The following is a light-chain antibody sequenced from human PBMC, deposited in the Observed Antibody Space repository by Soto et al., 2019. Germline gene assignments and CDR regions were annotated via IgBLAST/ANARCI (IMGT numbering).Light chain of an antibody. CDR1: QSVSGTS. J-gene: IGKJ1*01. CDR3: QQYGGSPRT. CDR2: GAS. Sequence: EIVLTQFPDTLSLSPGERATLSCRASQSVSGTSLAWYQHKRGQAPRLLIHGASSRATGIPDRFSGSGSGTDFTLTISRLXXXXXXXYYCQQYGGSPRTFGQGTKVEV. V-gene: IGKV3-20*01.